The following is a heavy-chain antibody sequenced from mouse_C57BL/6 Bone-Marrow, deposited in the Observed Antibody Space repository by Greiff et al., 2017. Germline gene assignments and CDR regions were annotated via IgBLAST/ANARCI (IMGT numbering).Heavy chain of an antibody. Sequence: EVMLVESGEGLVKPGGSLKLSCAASGFTFSSYAMSWVRQTPEKRLEWVAYISSGGDYIYYADTVKGRFTISRDNARNTLYLQMSSLKSEDTAMYYCTRPYVHYAMDYWGQGTSDTVSS. J-gene: IGHJ4*01. CDR3: TRPYVHYAMDY. V-gene: IGHV5-9-1*02. CDR2: ISSGGDYI. D-gene: IGHD2-14*01. CDR1: GFTFSSYA.